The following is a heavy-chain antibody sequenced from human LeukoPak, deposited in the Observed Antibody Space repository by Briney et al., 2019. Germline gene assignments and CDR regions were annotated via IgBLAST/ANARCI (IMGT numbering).Heavy chain of an antibody. V-gene: IGHV3-21*01. CDR3: ARGLRGWGLNSD. CDR2: ISSSSSYI. D-gene: IGHD6-19*01. J-gene: IGHJ4*02. Sequence: GGSPRLSCAASGFTFSSYSMNWVRQAPGKVLEWVSSISSSSSYIYYADSVKGRFTISRENAKNSLYLQMNSLRAEDTAVCYCARGLRGWGLNSDWGQGTLVTVSS. CDR1: GFTFSSYS.